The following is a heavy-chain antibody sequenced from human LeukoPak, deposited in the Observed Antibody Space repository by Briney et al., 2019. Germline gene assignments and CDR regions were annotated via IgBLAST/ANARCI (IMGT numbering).Heavy chain of an antibody. CDR1: GGSISSYY. CDR2: IYYSGST. V-gene: IGHV4-59*08. CDR3: AGRLAAAGTWGDNWFDP. Sequence: SETLSLTCTVSGGSISSYYWSWIRQPPGKGLEWIGYIYYSGSTNYNPSLKSRVTISVDTSKNQFSLKLSSVTAADTAVYYCAGRLAAAGTWGDNWFDPWGQGTLVTVPS. D-gene: IGHD6-13*01. J-gene: IGHJ5*02.